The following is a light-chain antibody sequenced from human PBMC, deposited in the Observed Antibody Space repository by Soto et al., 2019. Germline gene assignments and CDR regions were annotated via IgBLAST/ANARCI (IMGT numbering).Light chain of an antibody. V-gene: IGKV3-20*01. CDR3: QCYSGSQT. J-gene: IGKJ4*01. CDR1: QSVNSLY. Sequence: EIVLTQSPGTQSLSPGERATLSCRASQSVNSLYLAWYQQKPGQAPRLLIYGASSRATGIPDRFSGSGSGTDFTLTISRLEPEDFAVYYCQCYSGSQTFGGGTKVEIK. CDR2: GAS.